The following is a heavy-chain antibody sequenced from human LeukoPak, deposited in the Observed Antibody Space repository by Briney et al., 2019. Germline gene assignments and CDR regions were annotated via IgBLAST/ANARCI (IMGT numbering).Heavy chain of an antibody. V-gene: IGHV4-34*01. J-gene: IGHJ4*02. CDR1: GGSFSGYH. Sequence: SETLSLTCAVYGGSFSGYHWSWIRQPPGKGLEWIGEINHSGSTNYNPSLKSRVTISVDTSKNQFSLKLSSVTAADTAVYYCAYGSGSYSFYYWGQGTLVTVSS. CDR3: AYGSGSYSFYY. CDR2: INHSGST. D-gene: IGHD3-10*01.